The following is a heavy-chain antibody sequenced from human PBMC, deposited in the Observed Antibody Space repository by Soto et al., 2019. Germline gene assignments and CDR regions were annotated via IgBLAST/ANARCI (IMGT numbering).Heavy chain of an antibody. Sequence: GSVKGSCKASGYSFTSYSISWVRQAPRQALEWMGWISAYNENTNYAKKLQGRVTMTTDTSTSTAYMELRSLRSDDTAVYYCARYTVVPAAIPLPDYYYYYGMDVWGQGTTVTVSS. CDR1: GYSFTSYS. CDR2: ISAYNENT. J-gene: IGHJ6*02. CDR3: ARYTVVPAAIPLPDYYYYYGMDV. D-gene: IGHD2-2*01. V-gene: IGHV1-18*04.